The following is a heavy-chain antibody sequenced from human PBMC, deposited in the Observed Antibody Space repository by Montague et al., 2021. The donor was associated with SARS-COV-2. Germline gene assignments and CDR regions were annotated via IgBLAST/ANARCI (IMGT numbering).Heavy chain of an antibody. D-gene: IGHD2-15*01. CDR2: IYPGDSDT. CDR1: GYSFTSYR. Sequence: QSGAEVKKPGESPKISCKGSGYSFTSYRIDWVRQMPGKGLEWMGIIYPGDSDTRYSPSFHGQVTISADKSISTAYLQWGSLKASDTAMYYCARHPRYCSGGSCYSGGEFDYWGQGTLVTVSS. CDR3: ARHPRYCSGGSCYSGGEFDY. J-gene: IGHJ4*02. V-gene: IGHV5-51*01.